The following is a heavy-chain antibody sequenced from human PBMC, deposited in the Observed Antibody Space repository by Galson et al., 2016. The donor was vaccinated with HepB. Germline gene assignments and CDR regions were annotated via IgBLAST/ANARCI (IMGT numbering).Heavy chain of an antibody. CDR2: VNDDASRT. D-gene: IGHD6-13*01. J-gene: IGHJ5*02. CDR3: SRVTAANKPFDP. Sequence: SLRLSRAASGFTFSNYWIHWVRRAPGRGLEWVSYVNDDASRTHYADSVNGRFTISRDNAENMVYLQMNSLRVDDTAVYYCSRVTAANKPFDPWGQGILVPVSS. V-gene: IGHV3-74*01. CDR1: GFTFSNYW.